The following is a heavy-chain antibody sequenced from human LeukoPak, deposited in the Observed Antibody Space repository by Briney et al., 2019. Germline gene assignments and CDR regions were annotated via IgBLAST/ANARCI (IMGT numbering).Heavy chain of an antibody. CDR3: ARDQGGGYHRHAFEI. CDR2: IYHTGSN. D-gene: IGHD3-16*01. Sequence: ASETLSLTCTVSGGSVSNADYYWSWIRHPPGKTLEWIGYIYHTGSNNYKYSLKSRVTISLDTSKNRFSLRLTSMTAADTAIYYCARDQGGGYHRHAFEIWGQGTMVNVSS. CDR1: GGSVSNADYY. J-gene: IGHJ3*02. V-gene: IGHV4-61*08.